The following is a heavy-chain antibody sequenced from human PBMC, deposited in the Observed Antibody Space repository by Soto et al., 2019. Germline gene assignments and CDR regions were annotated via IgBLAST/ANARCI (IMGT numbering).Heavy chain of an antibody. J-gene: IGHJ4*02. D-gene: IGHD3-3*01. CDR3: ATKQPKYYDFWSGYYPLDY. Sequence: ASVKVSCKVSGYTLTELSMHWVRQAPGKGLEWMGGFDPEDGETIYAQKFQGRVTMTEDTSTDTAYMELSSLRSEDTAVYYCATKQPKYYDFWSGYYPLDYWGQGTLVTVSS. CDR2: FDPEDGET. CDR1: GYTLTELS. V-gene: IGHV1-24*01.